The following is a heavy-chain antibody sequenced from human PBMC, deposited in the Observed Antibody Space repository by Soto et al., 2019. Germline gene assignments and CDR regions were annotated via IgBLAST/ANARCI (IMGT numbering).Heavy chain of an antibody. V-gene: IGHV3-33*01. D-gene: IGHD2-8*01. CDR1: GSIFRGYG. CDR3: ARDGIGCTTHRDYIDY. Sequence: PGGSLRLSCAASGSIFRGYGMHWVRQAPGKGLEWVAVIRYDGSNINYADSVMGRFTISRDNSKNTLYLEMNSLRAEDTAVYYCARDGIGCTTHRDYIDYWGQRTLVTGSS. J-gene: IGHJ4*02. CDR2: IRYDGSNI.